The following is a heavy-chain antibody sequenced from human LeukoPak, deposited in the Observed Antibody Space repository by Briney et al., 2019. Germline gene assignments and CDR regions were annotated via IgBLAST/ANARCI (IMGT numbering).Heavy chain of an antibody. CDR1: GHTFTGYY. CDR2: INPNSGGT. Sequence: ASVKVSCKASGHTFTGYYMHWVRQAPGQGLEWMGWINPNSGGTNYAQKFQGRVTMTRDTSISTAYMELSRLRSDDTAVYYCARDGARTTVVTRSTPPSLELGYWGQGTLVTVSS. J-gene: IGHJ4*02. CDR3: ARDGARTTVVTRSTPPSLELGY. V-gene: IGHV1-2*02. D-gene: IGHD4-23*01.